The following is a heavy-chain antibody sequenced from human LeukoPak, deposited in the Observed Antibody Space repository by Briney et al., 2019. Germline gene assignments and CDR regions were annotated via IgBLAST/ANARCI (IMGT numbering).Heavy chain of an antibody. CDR2: IYTSGST. CDR3: ARDAVAAGGGVDY. D-gene: IGHD6-19*01. J-gene: IGHJ4*02. CDR1: GGSISSGTYF. V-gene: IGHV4-61*02. Sequence: SETLSLTCTVSGGSISSGTYFWNWIRQPAGRGLEWIGRIYTSGSTNYNPSLKSRVTISVDTSKNQFSLKLSSVTAADTAVYYCARDAVAAGGGVDYWGQGTLVTVSS.